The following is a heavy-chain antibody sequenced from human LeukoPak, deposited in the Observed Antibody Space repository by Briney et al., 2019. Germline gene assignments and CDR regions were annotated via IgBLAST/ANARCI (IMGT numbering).Heavy chain of an antibody. V-gene: IGHV3-11*01. CDR3: ARAAGWFDP. J-gene: IGHJ5*02. CDR1: GFTFSDYY. CDR2: ISSSSNNI. Sequence: GGSLRISCAASGFTFSDYYMTWIRQAPGKGLEWVSYISSSSNNIHYANSVRGRFTISRDNAKNSVYLQMNSLRAEDTAIYYCARAAGWFDPWGQGTLVTVSS.